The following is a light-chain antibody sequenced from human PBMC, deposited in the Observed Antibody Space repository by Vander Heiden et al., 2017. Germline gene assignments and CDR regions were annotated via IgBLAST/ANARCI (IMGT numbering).Light chain of an antibody. V-gene: IGKV3-20*01. CDR1: RSVSSSY. CDR2: GAS. CDR3: QQDGSSPIT. Sequence: DMVLAQSPGTLSLSPGERATLSCRASRSVSSSYLAWYQQKPGQAPRLLIYGASSRATGIPDRFSGSGSGTDFTLTISRLEPEDFAVYYCQQDGSSPITFGQGTRLEIK. J-gene: IGKJ5*01.